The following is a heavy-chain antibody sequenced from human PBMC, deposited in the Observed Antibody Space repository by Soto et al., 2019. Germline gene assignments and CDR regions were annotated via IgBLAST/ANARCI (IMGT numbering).Heavy chain of an antibody. D-gene: IGHD6-13*01. CDR1: GFTFSTYA. CDR2: TSGSGDST. V-gene: IGHV3-23*01. J-gene: IGHJ6*02. Sequence: PGGSLRLSCAASGFTFSTYAMNWVRQAPGKGLEWVSGTSGSGDSTYYADSVKGRFTISRDNSKNTLYLQMNSLRAEDTAVYYCARDSRIAANYYGMDVWGQGTTVTVSS. CDR3: ARDSRIAANYYGMDV.